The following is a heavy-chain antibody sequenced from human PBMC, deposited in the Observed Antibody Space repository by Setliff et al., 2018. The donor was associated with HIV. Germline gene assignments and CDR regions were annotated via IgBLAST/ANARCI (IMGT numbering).Heavy chain of an antibody. CDR3: ARVSSFNKIIREAFDI. CDR1: EYTFTDYF. J-gene: IGHJ3*02. D-gene: IGHD3-10*01. V-gene: IGHV1-24*01. Sequence: ASVKVSCKASEYTFTDYFMHWVRQAPGEGLEWMGGFDPEDGETIYAEKFQGRVTMTEDTATETAYMELSSLRSEDAAVYYCARVSSFNKIIREAFDIWGQGTLVTVSS. CDR2: FDPEDGET.